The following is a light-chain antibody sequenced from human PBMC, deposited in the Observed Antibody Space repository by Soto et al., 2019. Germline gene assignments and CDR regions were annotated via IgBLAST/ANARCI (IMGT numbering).Light chain of an antibody. V-gene: IGKV1-9*01. CDR1: QGISSY. CDR3: QQLNSYPRT. CDR2: AES. Sequence: IQLTQSPSSLSASVGDRVTITCRASQGISSYLAWYQQKPGKAPKLLIYAESTLQSRVPSRFRGSGYGTDFTLTISSLQPEDFATYYCQQLNSYPRTFGQGTKLEIK. J-gene: IGKJ2*01.